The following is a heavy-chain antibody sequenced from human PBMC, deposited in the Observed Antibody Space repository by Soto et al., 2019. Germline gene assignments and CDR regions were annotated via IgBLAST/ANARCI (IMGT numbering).Heavy chain of an antibody. CDR2: IDYNGVT. CDR3: GRVMIGTSRHTDSDY. J-gene: IGHJ4*02. V-gene: IGHV4-39*01. D-gene: IGHD2-2*01. CDR1: GASISSRGSY. Sequence: SETLSLTCSVSGASISSRGSYWGWIRQTPGKGLEWIGNIDYNGVTYYNPSLKSRVTVSKDTSKNQFSLKVASVTAADTAIYDCGRVMIGTSRHTDSDYWGQGTQVTVSS.